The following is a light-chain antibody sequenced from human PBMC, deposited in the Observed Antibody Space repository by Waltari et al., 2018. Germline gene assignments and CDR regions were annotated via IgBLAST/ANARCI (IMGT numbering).Light chain of an antibody. V-gene: IGLV2-14*02. J-gene: IGLJ1*01. CDR2: EAY. CDR1: SRDVWRYAS. Sequence: QSALTQPASVSASPGQSSTISCTGTSRDVWRYASVAWYQQHPGNGPKLILYEAYKRPSGVSNRVSGSKYGSTASLTISGLQTEDEADYYCSSYTGRIYVFGTGTKVTVL. CDR3: SSYTGRIYV.